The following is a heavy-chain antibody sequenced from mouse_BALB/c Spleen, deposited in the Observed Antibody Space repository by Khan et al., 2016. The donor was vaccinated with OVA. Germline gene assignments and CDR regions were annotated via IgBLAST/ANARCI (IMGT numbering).Heavy chain of an antibody. CDR2: IDYSGNT. V-gene: IGHV3-2*02. D-gene: IGHD2-4*01. Sequence: EVQLQESGPGLVKPSLSLSLTCTVTGYPITSEYAWNWIRQFPGNKLEWMGYIDYSGNTRFNPSLKSRTSITRDTFKNQFFLQLNSVTAEDTATYYCARKDYYDYDPFPYWGQGTLVTVSA. J-gene: IGHJ3*01. CDR1: GYPITSEYA. CDR3: ARKDYYDYDPFPY.